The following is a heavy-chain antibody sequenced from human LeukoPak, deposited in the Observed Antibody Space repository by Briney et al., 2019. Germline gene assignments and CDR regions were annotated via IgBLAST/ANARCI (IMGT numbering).Heavy chain of an antibody. CDR1: GISISGFY. D-gene: IGHD3-3*01. V-gene: IGHV4-59*01. J-gene: IGHJ4*02. Sequence: SETLSLTCTVSGISISGFYWTWVRQPPGKGLEWIAYIHYSGRTKYNPSLESRVTISVDTSENQFSLKLTSVSAADTAVYYCARWADFWSGFDFWGQGTLVTVSS. CDR3: ARWADFWSGFDF. CDR2: IHYSGRT.